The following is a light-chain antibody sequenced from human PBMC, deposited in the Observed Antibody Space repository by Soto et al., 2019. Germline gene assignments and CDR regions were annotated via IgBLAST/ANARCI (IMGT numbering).Light chain of an antibody. CDR3: QQYGSLRYT. Sequence: EIVLTQSPGTLSLSPGERATLSCRASQSVSSSYLAWYQQKPGQAPRLLIYGASSRATGIPDRFSGSGSGTDFTLTISRLEPEDFAVYSCQQYGSLRYTFGQGTKLEIK. V-gene: IGKV3-20*01. J-gene: IGKJ2*01. CDR2: GAS. CDR1: QSVSSSY.